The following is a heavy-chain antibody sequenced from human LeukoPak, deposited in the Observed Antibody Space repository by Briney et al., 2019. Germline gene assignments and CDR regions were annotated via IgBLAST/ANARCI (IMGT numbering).Heavy chain of an antibody. CDR3: ARDEAGSTSCSPCWFDP. CDR1: GGTFSSYA. D-gene: IGHD2-2*01. J-gene: IGHJ5*02. V-gene: IGHV1-69*04. CDR2: IIPILGIA. Sequence: ASVKVSCKASGGTFSSYAISWVQQAPGQGLEWMGRIIPILGIANYAQKFQGRVTITADKSTSTAYMELSSLRSEDTAVYYCARDEAGSTSCSPCWFDPWGQGTLVTVSS.